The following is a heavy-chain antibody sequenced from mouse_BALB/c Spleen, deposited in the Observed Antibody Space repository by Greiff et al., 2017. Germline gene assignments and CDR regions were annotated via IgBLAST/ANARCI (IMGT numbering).Heavy chain of an antibody. CDR3: ARGHAGNYYAMDY. V-gene: IGHV5-6-5*01. CDR1: GFTFSSYA. Sequence: EVKLQESGGGLVKPGGSLKLSCAASGFTFSSYAMSWVRQTPEKRLEWVASISSGGSTYYPDSVKGRFTISRDNARNILYLQMSSLRSEDTAMYYCARGHAGNYYAMDYWGQGTSVTVSS. J-gene: IGHJ4*01. D-gene: IGHD2-1*01. CDR2: ISSGGST.